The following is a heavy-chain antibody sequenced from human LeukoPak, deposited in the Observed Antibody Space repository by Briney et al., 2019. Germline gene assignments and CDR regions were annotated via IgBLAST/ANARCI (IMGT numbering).Heavy chain of an antibody. CDR3: AREGDDFWSGPNFDY. J-gene: IGHJ4*02. V-gene: IGHV3-11*04. Sequence: GGSLRLSCAASGFTFSDYYMSWIRQAPGKGLEWVSYISSSGSTIYYADSVKGRFTISRDSAKNSLYLQMNSLRAEDTAVYYCAREGDDFWSGPNFDYWGQGTLVTVSS. CDR1: GFTFSDYY. D-gene: IGHD3-3*01. CDR2: ISSSGSTI.